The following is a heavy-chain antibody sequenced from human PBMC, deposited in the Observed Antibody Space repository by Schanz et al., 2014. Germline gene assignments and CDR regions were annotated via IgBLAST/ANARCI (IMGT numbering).Heavy chain of an antibody. V-gene: IGHV3-48*01. CDR1: GITFSSHS. Sequence: EVHLVESGEGLVQPGGSLRLSCAASGITFSSHSFNWVRQAPGKGLGWISYITYNGGTIYYADSVKGRFTISRDNAKNSLYLQMNGLRAEDTAVYYCARVALPGYSSPRDAFDIWGQGTMVTVSS. D-gene: IGHD5-18*01. J-gene: IGHJ3*02. CDR2: ITYNGGTI. CDR3: ARVALPGYSSPRDAFDI.